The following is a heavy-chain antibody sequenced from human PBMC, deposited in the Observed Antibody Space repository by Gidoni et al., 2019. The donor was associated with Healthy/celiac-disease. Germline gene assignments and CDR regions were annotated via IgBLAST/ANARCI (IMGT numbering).Heavy chain of an antibody. J-gene: IGHJ3*02. V-gene: IGHV3-21*01. Sequence: EVQLVESGGGLVKPGGSVRLSCPASGFTFSSYSMNWVRQAPGKGLEWVSSISSSSSYIYYADSVKGRFTISRDNAKNSLYLQMNSLRAEDTAVYYCARGLGYCSGGSCYRGAFDIWGQGTMVTVSS. CDR3: ARGLGYCSGGSCYRGAFDI. D-gene: IGHD2-15*01. CDR1: GFTFSSYS. CDR2: ISSSSSYI.